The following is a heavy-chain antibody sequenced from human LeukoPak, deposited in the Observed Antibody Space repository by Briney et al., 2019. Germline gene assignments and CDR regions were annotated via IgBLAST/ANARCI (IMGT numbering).Heavy chain of an antibody. D-gene: IGHD2-15*01. Sequence: SETLSLTCAVSGYSINSGHYWGWIRQPPGKGLEWIGSIYHSGATFYNSSLKSRVTISVDTSKKQFSLKVTPVTAADTAVYYCMRGVAAHRRFDYWGQGTLVTVSS. J-gene: IGHJ4*02. V-gene: IGHV4-38-2*01. CDR3: MRGVAAHRRFDY. CDR1: GYSINSGHY. CDR2: IYHSGAT.